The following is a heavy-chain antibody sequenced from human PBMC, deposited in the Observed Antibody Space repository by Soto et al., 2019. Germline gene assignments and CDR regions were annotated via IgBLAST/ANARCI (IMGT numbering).Heavy chain of an antibody. Sequence: AGSLTLSCAASGFTFSSYARSWVRQPPGKGLEWVSAISGSGGSTYYADSVKGRFTISRDNSKNTLYLQMNSQRAEDTAVYYCAKIAAAGYFDYWGQGTLVTVSS. CDR1: GFTFSSYA. J-gene: IGHJ4*02. CDR2: ISGSGGST. V-gene: IGHV3-23*01. CDR3: AKIAAAGYFDY. D-gene: IGHD6-13*01.